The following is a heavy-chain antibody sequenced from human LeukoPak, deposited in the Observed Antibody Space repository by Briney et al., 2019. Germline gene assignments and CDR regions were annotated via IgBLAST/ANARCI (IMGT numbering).Heavy chain of an antibody. CDR3: AGAGGYSGY. CDR1: GFTVSTNH. CDR2: IYGGGST. D-gene: IGHD5-12*01. Sequence: PGGFLRLSCAASGFTVSTNHITWVRQAPGKGLECVSVIYGGGSTYYADSVKGRFTISRDSSKNTVYLQMNSLRAEDTAVYYCAGAGGYSGYGSQGTLVTVSS. V-gene: IGHV3-66*01. J-gene: IGHJ4*02.